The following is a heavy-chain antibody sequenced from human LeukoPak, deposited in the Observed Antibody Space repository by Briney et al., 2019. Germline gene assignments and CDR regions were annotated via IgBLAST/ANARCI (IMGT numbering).Heavy chain of an antibody. D-gene: IGHD1-26*01. J-gene: IGHJ4*02. Sequence: ASVKVSCKASGYTFTGYYMHWVRQAPGQGLEWMGWINPNSGGTNYAQKFQGRVTMTRDTSISTAYMELSRLRSDDAAVYFCARGLGGAAHFDYWGQGTLVTVSS. CDR1: GYTFTGYY. CDR3: ARGLGGAAHFDY. V-gene: IGHV1-2*02. CDR2: INPNSGGT.